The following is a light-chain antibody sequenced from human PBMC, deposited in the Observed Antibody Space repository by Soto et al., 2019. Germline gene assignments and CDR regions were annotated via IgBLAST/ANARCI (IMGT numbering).Light chain of an antibody. V-gene: IGKV3-20*01. CDR3: QQSGSSPTWT. Sequence: EIVLTQSPGTLSLSPGERATLSCRASQTVSSSYLAWYQQKPGQAPRLLIYGASSRATGIPDRFSGSGSGTDFTLTISRLEPEDFAVYYCQQSGSSPTWTFSPGTTVKIK. J-gene: IGKJ1*01. CDR2: GAS. CDR1: QTVSSSY.